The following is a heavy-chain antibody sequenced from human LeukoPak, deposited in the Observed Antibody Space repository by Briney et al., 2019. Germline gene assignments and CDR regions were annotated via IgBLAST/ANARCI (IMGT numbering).Heavy chain of an antibody. CDR1: GFTFSSYA. CDR3: AKGGPKYCSSTSCSPFDY. D-gene: IGHD2-2*01. J-gene: IGHJ4*02. V-gene: IGHV3-23*01. CDR2: ISGSGGST. Sequence: PGGSLRLSCAASGFTFSSYAMSWVRQAPGKGLEWVSAISGSGGSTYYADSVKGRFTISRDNSQNTLYLQMNSLRAEDTAVYYCAKGGPKYCSSTSCSPFDYWGQGTLVTVSS.